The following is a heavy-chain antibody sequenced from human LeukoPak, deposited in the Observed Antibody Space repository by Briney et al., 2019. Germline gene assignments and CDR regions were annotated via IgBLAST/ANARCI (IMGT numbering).Heavy chain of an antibody. D-gene: IGHD3-3*01. CDR1: GYTFTSYY. Sequence: GASVTVSCKASGYTFTSYYMHWVRQAPGQGLEWMGIINPSGGSTSYAQKFQGRVTMTRDTSTSTVYMELSSLRSEDTAVYYCARARSDFWSGYSEYYFDYWGQGTLVTVSS. J-gene: IGHJ4*02. CDR3: ARARSDFWSGYSEYYFDY. V-gene: IGHV1-46*01. CDR2: INPSGGST.